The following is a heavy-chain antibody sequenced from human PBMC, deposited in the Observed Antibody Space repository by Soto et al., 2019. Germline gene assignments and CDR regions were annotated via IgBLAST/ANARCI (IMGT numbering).Heavy chain of an antibody. CDR2: INPSGTTT. CDR1: GYTFISFY. J-gene: IGHJ6*02. CDR3: AKPQIARQYYYGMEV. Sequence: QVQLVQSGAEVKKPGASVKVSCKASGYTFISFYMHWVRQAPGQGLEWMGIINPSGTTTDYAQKFQGRVTMTRDTSTSTYYMELSSLTSEDTVVYYCAKPQIARQYYYGMEVWGQGTAVTVSS. V-gene: IGHV1-46*01.